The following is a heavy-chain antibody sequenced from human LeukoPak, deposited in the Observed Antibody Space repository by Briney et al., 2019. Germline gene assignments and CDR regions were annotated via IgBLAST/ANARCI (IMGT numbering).Heavy chain of an antibody. J-gene: IGHJ4*02. V-gene: IGHV4-39*01. CDR2: IYYSGST. Sequence: PSETLSLTCPVSGGSISGSSYYWGWIRQPPGKGLEWIGSIYYSGSTYYNPSLKSRVTISVDTSKNQFSLKLSSVTAADTAVYYCARHVAVAGFDYWGQGTLVTVSS. CDR1: GGSISGSSYY. CDR3: ARHVAVAGFDY. D-gene: IGHD6-19*01.